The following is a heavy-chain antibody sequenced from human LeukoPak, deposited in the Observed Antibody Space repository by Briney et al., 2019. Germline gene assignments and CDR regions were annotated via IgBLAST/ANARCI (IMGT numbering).Heavy chain of an antibody. CDR3: ARDPHPYYCSSLSCYENAFDI. D-gene: IGHD2-2*01. CDR2: IYYSGST. J-gene: IGHJ3*02. V-gene: IGHV4-30-4*01. Sequence: NTSETLSLTCTVSGGSITSVNYYWGWIRQPPGKGLEWIGHIYYSGSTYYNPSLRSRVSISVDASKNQFSLKLSSVTAADTAVYYCARDPHPYYCSSLSCYENAFDIWGQGTMVTVSS. CDR1: GGSITSVNYY.